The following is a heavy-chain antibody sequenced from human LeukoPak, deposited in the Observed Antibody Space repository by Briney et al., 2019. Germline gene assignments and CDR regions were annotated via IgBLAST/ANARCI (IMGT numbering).Heavy chain of an antibody. J-gene: IGHJ3*02. CDR2: ISSNGGST. V-gene: IGHV3-64*01. D-gene: IGHD3-16*01. CDR3: ARFYGGSALDN. Sequence: GGSLRLSCAASGFTFSSYAMHWVRQAPGKGLEYVSAISSNGGSTYYANSVKGRFTISRDNAKNTLYLHMNSLRAEDTAVYYCARFYGGSALDNWGQGTMVTVSS. CDR1: GFTFSSYA.